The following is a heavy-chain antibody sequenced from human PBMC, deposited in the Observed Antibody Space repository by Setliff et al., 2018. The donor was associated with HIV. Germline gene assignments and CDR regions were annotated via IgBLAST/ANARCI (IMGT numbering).Heavy chain of an antibody. CDR1: GGSFSGYY. CDR2: FYYSGST. J-gene: IGHJ4*02. Sequence: PSETLSLTCAVYGGSFSGYYWSWVRQPPGKGLGWIGSFYYSGSTYYNPSLKSRVTISVDTSKNQFSLKVSSVTAADTAVYYCARDRGGGYNNLDYWGQGTLVTVSS. D-gene: IGHD5-12*01. CDR3: ARDRGGGYNNLDY. V-gene: IGHV4-34*01.